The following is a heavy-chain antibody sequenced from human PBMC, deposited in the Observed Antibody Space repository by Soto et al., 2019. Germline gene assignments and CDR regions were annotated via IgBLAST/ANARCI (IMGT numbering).Heavy chain of an antibody. CDR3: ARGLRVRGVIITSGVWFDP. D-gene: IGHD3-10*01. V-gene: IGHV4-34*01. Sequence: QVQLQQWGAGLLKPSETLSLTCAVYGGSFSGYYWSWIRQPPGKGLEWIGEINHSGSTNYNPSLKSRATISVDTSKNQFSLKLSSVTAADTAVYYCARGLRVRGVIITSGVWFDPWGQGTLVTVSS. CDR1: GGSFSGYY. CDR2: INHSGST. J-gene: IGHJ5*02.